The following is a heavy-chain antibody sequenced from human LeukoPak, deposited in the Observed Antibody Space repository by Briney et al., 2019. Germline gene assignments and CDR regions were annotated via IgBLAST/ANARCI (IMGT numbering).Heavy chain of an antibody. V-gene: IGHV1-2*02. Sequence: PGASVKVSCKASGYTFTGYYMHWVRQAPGQGLEWMGWINPNSGGTNYAQKFQGRVTMTRDTSISTAYMELSRLRSDDTAVYYCARGGNEYSRFNWFDPWGQGTLVTVSS. J-gene: IGHJ5*02. CDR1: GYTFTGYY. CDR2: INPNSGGT. CDR3: ARGGNEYSRFNWFDP. D-gene: IGHD6-6*01.